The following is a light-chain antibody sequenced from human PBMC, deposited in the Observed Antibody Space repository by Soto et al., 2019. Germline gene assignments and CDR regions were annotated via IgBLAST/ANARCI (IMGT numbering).Light chain of an antibody. CDR3: MQTIQVPSIA. CDR1: QSLLHSNGKTY. Sequence: EIVMTQSPLSLSATPGQPASISCKSSQSLLHSNGKTYLYWYLQKSGQPPKLLIYEVSNRFSRGSERFSCRRAGTDFTLKISRVEAEDVGVYYCMQTIQVPSIAFGQGTRLEIK. J-gene: IGKJ5*01. CDR2: EVS. V-gene: IGKV2D-29*01.